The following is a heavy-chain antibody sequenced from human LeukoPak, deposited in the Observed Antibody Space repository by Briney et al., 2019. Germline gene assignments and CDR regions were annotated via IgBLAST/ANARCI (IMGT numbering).Heavy chain of an antibody. V-gene: IGHV4-34*01. CDR3: ARQTGSGLFILP. D-gene: IGHD3/OR15-3a*01. CDR2: INHSGST. J-gene: IGHJ4*02. CDR1: GGSFSDYY. Sequence: PSETLSLTCAVYGGSFSDYYWSWTRQPPGKGLEWIGEINHSGSTNYNPSLKSRVTISVDTSNNQFSLKLTSVTAADTAVYYCARQTGSGLFILPGGQGTLVTVSS.